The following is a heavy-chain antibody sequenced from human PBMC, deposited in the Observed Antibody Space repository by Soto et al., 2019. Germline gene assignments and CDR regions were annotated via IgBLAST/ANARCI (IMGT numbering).Heavy chain of an antibody. V-gene: IGHV4-39*01. CDR3: ARRAYGDYGAFDY. CDR2: IYYSGST. J-gene: IGHJ4*02. CDR1: GGSISSSSYY. D-gene: IGHD4-17*01. Sequence: SETLSLTCTVSGGSISSSSYYWGWIRQPPGKGLEWIGSIYYSGSTYYNPSLKSRVTISVDTSKNQLSLKLSSVTAADTAVYYCARRAYGDYGAFDYWGQGTLVTVSS.